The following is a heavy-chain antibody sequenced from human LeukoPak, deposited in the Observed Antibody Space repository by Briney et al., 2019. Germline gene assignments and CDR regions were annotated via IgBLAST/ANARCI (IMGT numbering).Heavy chain of an antibody. V-gene: IGHV3-30*02. CDR1: GFTFSSYG. Sequence: GGSLRLSCAASGFTFSSYGMHWVRQAPGKGLEWVAFIRYDGSNKYYADSVKGRFTISRDNSKNTLYLQMNSLRAEDTAVYYCARDAGYGYDRFDYWGQGTQVTVSS. CDR2: IRYDGSNK. J-gene: IGHJ4*02. CDR3: ARDAGYGYDRFDY. D-gene: IGHD5-18*01.